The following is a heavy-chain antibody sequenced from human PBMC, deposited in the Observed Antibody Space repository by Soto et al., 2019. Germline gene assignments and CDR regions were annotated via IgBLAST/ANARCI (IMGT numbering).Heavy chain of an antibody. V-gene: IGHV5-10-1*01. CDR3: AITEYSGAWSFDH. Sequence: GESLKISCKGSGFIFTNFWINWVRQMPGRGLEWVGRIYPFDSYTDYSPPFQGHVTFSTDFSISTAYLQWSTLKATDSGTYYCAITEYSGAWSFDHWGQGTLVTVSS. CDR2: IYPFDSYT. J-gene: IGHJ4*02. CDR1: GFIFTNFW. D-gene: IGHD2-21*02.